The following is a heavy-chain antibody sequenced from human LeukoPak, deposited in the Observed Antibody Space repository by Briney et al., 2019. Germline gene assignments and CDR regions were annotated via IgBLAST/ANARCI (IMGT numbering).Heavy chain of an antibody. D-gene: IGHD3-3*01. CDR2: FDPEDGET. Sequence: ASVKVSCKASGYTFTSYYMHWVRQAPGKGLEWMGGFDPEDGETIYAQKFQGRVTMTEDTSTDTAYMELSSLRSEDTAVYYCATAVIWSGYYSAFDYWGQGTLVTVSS. CDR3: ATAVIWSGYYSAFDY. CDR1: GYTFTSYY. V-gene: IGHV1-24*01. J-gene: IGHJ4*02.